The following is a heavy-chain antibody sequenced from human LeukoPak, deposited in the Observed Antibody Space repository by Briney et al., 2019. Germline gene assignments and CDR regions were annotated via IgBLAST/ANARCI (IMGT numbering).Heavy chain of an antibody. CDR3: ARRVGRYFGERAYYYNYMDV. J-gene: IGHJ6*03. CDR2: VNHSGSR. D-gene: IGHD3-10*01. CDR1: GGSFSGYY. V-gene: IGHV4-34*01. Sequence: PSGTLSLTCAVYGGSFSGYYWSWIRQPPGKGLEWIGEVNHSGSRKYSPSLKSRVTISVDTSKNQFSLKLTSVTAADTAVYYCARRVGRYFGERAYYYNYMDVWGSGATVTISS.